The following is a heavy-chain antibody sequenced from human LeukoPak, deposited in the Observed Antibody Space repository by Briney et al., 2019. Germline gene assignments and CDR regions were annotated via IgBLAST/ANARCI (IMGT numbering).Heavy chain of an antibody. Sequence: GGSLRLSCAASGFTFSSYEMNWVRQAPGKGLEWVSYISSSGSTIYYADSVKGRFTISRDNAKSSLYLQMNSLRAEDTAVYYCARVHHYDFWSAWDYWGQGTLVTVSS. CDR3: ARVHHYDFWSAWDY. CDR1: GFTFSSYE. V-gene: IGHV3-48*03. D-gene: IGHD3-3*01. CDR2: ISSSGSTI. J-gene: IGHJ4*02.